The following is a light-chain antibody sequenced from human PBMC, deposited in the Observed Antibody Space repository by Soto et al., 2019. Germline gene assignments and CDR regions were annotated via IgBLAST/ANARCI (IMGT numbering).Light chain of an antibody. CDR2: DAF. J-gene: IGKJ1*01. Sequence: EIVLTQSPVTLSLSPGERATLSCRASQSVSRYLAWYQQKPDQAPRLLIYDAFNRATGIPARFSASGSGTDFTLTISDVQPEDFALYYCNQRQSWPRTFGQGTKVDIK. CDR3: NQRQSWPRT. V-gene: IGKV3-11*01. CDR1: QSVSRY.